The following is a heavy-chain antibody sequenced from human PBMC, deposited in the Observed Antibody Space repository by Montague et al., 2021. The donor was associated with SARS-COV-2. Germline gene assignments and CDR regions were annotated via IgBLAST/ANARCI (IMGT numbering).Heavy chain of an antibody. CDR2: IYYRAST. J-gene: IGHJ5*02. Sequence: SETLSLTCTVSGGSISSSSYYWGWIRQPPGKGLEWIGSIYYRASTNYNPYLKSRVTISVDTSKNQFSLKLSSVTAADTAVYYCARALIMIKFGGVIARWFDPWGQGTLVTVSS. CDR3: ARALIMIKFGGVIARWFDP. CDR1: GGSISSSSYY. D-gene: IGHD3-16*02. V-gene: IGHV4-39*07.